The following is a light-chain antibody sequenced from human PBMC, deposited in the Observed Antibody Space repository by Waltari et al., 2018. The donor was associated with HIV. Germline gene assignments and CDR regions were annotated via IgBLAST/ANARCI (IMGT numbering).Light chain of an antibody. CDR2: DVS. Sequence: QTALTQPASVSGSPGQSITISCTGTSSDVGAYNLVSWYQQHPGKAPRLIIFDVSERPAGVSNRFTVSKSGNTASLTISGLQAEDEADYYCCSYVSEIVPCVFGGGTKLTVL. CDR3: CSYVSEIVPCV. V-gene: IGLV2-23*02. CDR1: SSDVGAYNL. J-gene: IGLJ3*02.